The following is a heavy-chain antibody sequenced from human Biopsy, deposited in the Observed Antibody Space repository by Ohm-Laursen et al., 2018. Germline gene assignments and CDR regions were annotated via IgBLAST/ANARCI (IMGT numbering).Heavy chain of an antibody. V-gene: IGHV1-18*01. CDR1: GYNFNSYG. CDR2: ISGYNGNT. J-gene: IGHJ4*02. Sequence: ASVKVSCKASGYNFNSYGISWVRQAPGQGLEWMGRISGYNGNTLYAQKFQHRVTMTTDTSTRTAYMELRSLTSDDTAVYYCARISITRLLDYWGQGTLVTVSS. CDR3: ARISITRLLDY. D-gene: IGHD3-3*01.